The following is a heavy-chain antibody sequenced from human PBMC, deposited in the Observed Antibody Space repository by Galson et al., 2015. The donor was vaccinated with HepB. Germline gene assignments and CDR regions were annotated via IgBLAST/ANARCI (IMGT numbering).Heavy chain of an antibody. CDR1: GDSVSSNSAA. V-gene: IGHV6-1*01. CDR2: TYYRSKWYN. CDR3: ARAIVVVPAAIGLGRGVYYYYYMDV. J-gene: IGHJ6*03. Sequence: CAISGDSVSSNSAAWNWIRQSPSRGLEWLGRTYYRSKWYNDYAVSVKSRITINPDTSKNQFSLQLNSVTPEDTAVYYCARAIVVVPAAIGLGRGVYYYYYMDVWGKGTTVTVSS. D-gene: IGHD2-2*01.